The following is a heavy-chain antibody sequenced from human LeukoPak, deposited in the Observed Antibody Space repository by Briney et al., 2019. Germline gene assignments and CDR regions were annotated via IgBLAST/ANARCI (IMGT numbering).Heavy chain of an antibody. J-gene: IGHJ5*02. CDR2: IYVSGST. V-gene: IGHV4-4*07. D-gene: IGHD4-17*01. CDR3: ARDLGTTGEVKFDP. CDR1: GGSTTSYY. Sequence: SETLSLTCTVSGGSTTSYYWSWIRQPAGKGLEWIGRIYVSGSTTYNPSLKSRVTISLDTSKNQFSLKLRSVTAADTAVYYCARDLGTTGEVKFDPWGQGTLVTVSS.